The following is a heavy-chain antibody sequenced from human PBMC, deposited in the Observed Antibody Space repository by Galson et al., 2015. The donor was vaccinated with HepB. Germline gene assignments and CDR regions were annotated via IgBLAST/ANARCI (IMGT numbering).Heavy chain of an antibody. D-gene: IGHD1-14*01. CDR2: VKSDGSGP. Sequence: SLRLSCAASGFTFSTSWMHWVRQAPGKGLVWVSRVKSDGSGPVYADSVKGRFAVSRDNARSTLYLQMNNLRAEDTAVYYCARDGSYKLDYWGQGTLVTVPS. J-gene: IGHJ4*02. CDR1: GFTFSTSW. V-gene: IGHV3-74*01. CDR3: ARDGSYKLDY.